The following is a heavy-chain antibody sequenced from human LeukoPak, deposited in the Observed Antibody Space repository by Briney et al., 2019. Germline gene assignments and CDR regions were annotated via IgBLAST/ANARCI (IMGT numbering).Heavy chain of an antibody. D-gene: IGHD6-19*01. Sequence: ASVKVSCKASGDSFSNYAICWVRQTPGQGLEWMGRIIPIYGSPDYAQSFQGRVTITADEFTSTVYMEMNSLTSDDTAVYYCARAGDTYVAGRSAGFFQRWGQGTLVVVSS. CDR3: ARAGDTYVAGRSAGFFQR. J-gene: IGHJ1*01. V-gene: IGHV1-69*15. CDR1: GDSFSNYA. CDR2: IIPIYGSP.